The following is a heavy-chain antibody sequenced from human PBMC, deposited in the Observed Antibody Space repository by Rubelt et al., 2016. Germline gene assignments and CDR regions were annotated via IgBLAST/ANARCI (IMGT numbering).Heavy chain of an antibody. CDR2: ISGSGGST. J-gene: IGHJ2*01. V-gene: IGHV3-23*01. D-gene: IGHD6-19*01. Sequence: TFSSYAMSWVRQAPGKGLEWVSAISGSGGSTYYADSVKGRFTISRDNSKNTLYLQMNSLRAEDTAVYYCARDRAVAGTYHWYFDLWGRGTLVTVSS. CDR1: TFSSYA. CDR3: ARDRAVAGTYHWYFDL.